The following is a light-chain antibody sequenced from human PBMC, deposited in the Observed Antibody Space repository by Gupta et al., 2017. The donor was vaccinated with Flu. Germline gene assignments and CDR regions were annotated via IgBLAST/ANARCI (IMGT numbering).Light chain of an antibody. Sequence: DIVVTQSPLSLSVTPGEPASISCRSSQSLLHSNGYNFMDWYLQKPGHSPQLLIYLGSIRASGVPDRFSGSSSGTDFTLKISRVKPEDVGVYFCRQALHTPRTFGQGTRLEIK. CDR1: QSLLHSNGYNF. V-gene: IGKV2-28*01. CDR3: RQALHTPRT. CDR2: LGS. J-gene: IGKJ5*01.